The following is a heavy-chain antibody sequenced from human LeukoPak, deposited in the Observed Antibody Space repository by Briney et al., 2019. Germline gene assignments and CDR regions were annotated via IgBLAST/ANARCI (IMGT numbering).Heavy chain of an antibody. J-gene: IGHJ3*02. Sequence: SETLSLTCTVSGGSISSSSYYWSWIRQPAGKGLEWIGRIYTSGSTNYNPSLKSRVTISVDTSKNQFSLKLSSVTAADTAVYYCARSPGPLVPAAFDIWGQGTMVTVSS. CDR3: ARSPGPLVPAAFDI. CDR2: IYTSGST. CDR1: GGSISSSSYY. V-gene: IGHV4-61*02. D-gene: IGHD3-10*01.